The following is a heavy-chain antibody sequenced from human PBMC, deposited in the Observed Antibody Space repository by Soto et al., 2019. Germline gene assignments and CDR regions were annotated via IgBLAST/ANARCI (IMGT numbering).Heavy chain of an antibody. V-gene: IGHV1-18*01. J-gene: IGHJ6*02. Sequence: QGQLVQSGGEAKKPGASVKVSCKASGYTFTRYGISWVRQAPGQGLEWMAWISGYNGDTNYPEKFQGRVTMTIDTSTSTAYMELRSLTSDDTAVYYCAKNGQPPYYYYGMDVWGQGTTVTVSS. D-gene: IGHD2-8*01. CDR1: GYTFTRYG. CDR2: ISGYNGDT. CDR3: AKNGQPPYYYYGMDV.